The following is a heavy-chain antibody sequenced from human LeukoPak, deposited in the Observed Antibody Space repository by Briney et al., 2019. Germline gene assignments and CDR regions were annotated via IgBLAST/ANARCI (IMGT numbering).Heavy chain of an antibody. D-gene: IGHD3-22*01. V-gene: IGHV4-59*01. CDR1: GGSISTYY. Sequence: PSETLSLTCTVSGGSISTYYWSWIRQPPGKGLEGIGHIYYSGSTNYNPSLKSRDTIAVDTSKNHFSLKLSSVTAADTAVYYCTRNYDSSGYTTFGYWGRGTLVTVSS. J-gene: IGHJ4*02. CDR2: IYYSGST. CDR3: TRNYDSSGYTTFGY.